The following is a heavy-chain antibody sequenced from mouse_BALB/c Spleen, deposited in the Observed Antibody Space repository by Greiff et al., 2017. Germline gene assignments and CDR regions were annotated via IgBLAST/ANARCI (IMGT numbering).Heavy chain of an antibody. CDR2: IWAGGST. D-gene: IGHD1-1*01. J-gene: IGHJ3*01. Sequence: QVQLKESGPGLVAPSQSLSITCTVSGFSLTNYGVHWVRQPPGKGLEWLGVIWAGGSTNYNSALMSRLSISKDNSKSQVFLKMNSLQTDDTAMYYCASYGSSYEGFAYWGQGTLVTVSA. V-gene: IGHV2-9*02. CDR1: GFSLTNYG. CDR3: ASYGSSYEGFAY.